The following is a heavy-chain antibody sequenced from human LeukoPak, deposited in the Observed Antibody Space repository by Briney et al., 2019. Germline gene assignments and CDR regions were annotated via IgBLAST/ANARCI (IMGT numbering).Heavy chain of an antibody. CDR3: ARSYSSSFYFDY. CDR2: IYYSGST. CDR1: GGSISSYY. D-gene: IGHD6-13*01. J-gene: IGHJ4*02. V-gene: IGHV4-59*01. Sequence: SETLSLTCTVSGGSISSYYWSWIRQPPGGGLEWIGYIYYSGSTNYNPSLKSRVTISVDTSKNQFSLKLSSVTAADTAVYYCARSYSSSFYFDYWGQGTLVTVSS.